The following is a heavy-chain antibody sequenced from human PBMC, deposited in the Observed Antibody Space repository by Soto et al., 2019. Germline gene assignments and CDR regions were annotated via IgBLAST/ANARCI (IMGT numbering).Heavy chain of an antibody. D-gene: IGHD6-6*01. V-gene: IGHV5-51*01. Sequence: SGESLKISCKGSGYSFTSYWIGWVRQMPGKGLEWMGIIYPGDSDTRYSPSFQGQVTISADKSISTAYLQWSSLKASDTAMYYCARSGIAARPSSWFDPWGQGTLVTVSS. J-gene: IGHJ5*02. CDR3: ARSGIAARPSSWFDP. CDR1: GYSFTSYW. CDR2: IYPGDSDT.